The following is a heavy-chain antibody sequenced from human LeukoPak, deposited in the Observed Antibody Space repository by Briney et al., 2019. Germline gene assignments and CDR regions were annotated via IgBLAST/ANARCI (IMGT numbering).Heavy chain of an antibody. CDR2: ISYDGSNK. D-gene: IGHD5-24*01. J-gene: IGHJ5*02. CDR3: AKDRTLGRDGYKSPNWFDP. Sequence: GGSLRLSCAASGFTFSSYWMHWVRQAPGKGLEWVAVISYDGSNKYYADSVKGRFTISRDNSKNTLYLQMNSLRAEDTAVYYCAKDRTLGRDGYKSPNWFDPWGQGTLVTVSS. CDR1: GFTFSSYW. V-gene: IGHV3-30*18.